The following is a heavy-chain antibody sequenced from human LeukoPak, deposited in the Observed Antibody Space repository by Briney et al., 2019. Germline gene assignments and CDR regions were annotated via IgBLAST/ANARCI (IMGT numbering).Heavy chain of an antibody. V-gene: IGHV3-48*04. CDR1: GFTFSSYS. CDR2: ISSSSSTI. Sequence: GGSLRLSCAASGFTFSSYSMNWVRQAPGKGLEWVSYISSSSSTIYYADSVKGRFTISRDNAKNSLCLQMNSLRAEDTAVYYCARLPDYYVDYWGQGTLVTVSS. CDR3: ARLPDYYVDY. J-gene: IGHJ4*02. D-gene: IGHD3-10*01.